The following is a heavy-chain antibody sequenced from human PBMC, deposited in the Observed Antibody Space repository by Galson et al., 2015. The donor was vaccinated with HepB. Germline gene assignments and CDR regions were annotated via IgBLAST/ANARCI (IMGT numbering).Heavy chain of an antibody. CDR2: IYTGGIT. CDR1: GFTVSSDY. J-gene: IGHJ6*02. V-gene: IGHV3-66*02. D-gene: IGHD1-20*01. Sequence: SLRLSCAASGFTVSSDYMNWVRQAPGKGLEWVSVIYTGGITYYADSVKGRFTISRDNSKNTVYLQMNSLRPEDTAVYYCARILYNWNLNYYYGMDVWGQGTTVTVSS. CDR3: ARILYNWNLNYYYGMDV.